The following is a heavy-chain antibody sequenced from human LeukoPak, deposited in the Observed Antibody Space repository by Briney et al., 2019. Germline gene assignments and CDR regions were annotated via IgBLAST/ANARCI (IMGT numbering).Heavy chain of an antibody. J-gene: IGHJ4*02. CDR1: GFTFSSYE. V-gene: IGHV3-48*03. CDR3: ARVGVLSSSWLLY. CDR2: ISNGAKTI. D-gene: IGHD6-13*01. Sequence: PGGSLTLSCAASGFTFSSYEMNWLRQAPGKGLEWVSSISNGAKTIYYADSVKGRFTISRDNAKNSLYLKMNSLRAEDTAVYYCARVGVLSSSWLLYWGQGTLVTVSS.